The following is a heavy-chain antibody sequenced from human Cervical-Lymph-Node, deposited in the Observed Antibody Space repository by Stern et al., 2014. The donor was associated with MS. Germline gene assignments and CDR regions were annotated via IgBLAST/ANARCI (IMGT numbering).Heavy chain of an antibody. CDR3: ARGGYSDYYYGMDV. Sequence: EVQLVESGGGRVQPGRSLRLSCAASEFSLDDYAMHWVRRVPGKVLEWVSGITWKSGSIGYADSVKGRFTISRDSARNSLQLQMNSLRAEDTALYYCARGGYSDYYYGMDVWGRGTAVTVSS. CDR2: ITWKSGSI. D-gene: IGHD4-11*01. J-gene: IGHJ6*02. V-gene: IGHV3-9*01. CDR1: EFSLDDYA.